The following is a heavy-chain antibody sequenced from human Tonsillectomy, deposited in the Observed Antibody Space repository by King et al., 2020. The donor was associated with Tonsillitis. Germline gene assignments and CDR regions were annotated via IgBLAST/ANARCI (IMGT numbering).Heavy chain of an antibody. CDR1: GGSISSYY. CDR3: ATTMVSGDYFDY. V-gene: IGHV4-59*01. CDR2: IYYSGST. J-gene: IGHJ4*02. Sequence: VQLQESGPGLVKPSETLSLTCTVSGGSISSYYWSWIRQPPGKGLAWVGYIYYSGSTNYNPSLQSRVTISVDTSNNQFSLKLTSVTAADTAVYYCATTMVSGDYFDYWGQGTLVTVSS. D-gene: IGHD3-10*01.